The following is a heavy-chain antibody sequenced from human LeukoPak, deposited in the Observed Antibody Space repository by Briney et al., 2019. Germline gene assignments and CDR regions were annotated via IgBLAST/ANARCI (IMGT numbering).Heavy chain of an antibody. CDR1: GGTFSSYA. D-gene: IGHD2-15*01. J-gene: IGHJ5*02. CDR2: INPNSGGT. V-gene: IGHV1-2*02. CDR3: ARAPPHYCSGSLCYGWFDP. Sequence: ASVKVSCKASGGTFSSYAISWVRQAPGQGLEWMGWINPNSGGTNYAQKFQGRVTMTRDSSSSTAYMELNRLTSDDTAVYFCARAPPHYCSGSLCYGWFDPWGQGTLVTVSS.